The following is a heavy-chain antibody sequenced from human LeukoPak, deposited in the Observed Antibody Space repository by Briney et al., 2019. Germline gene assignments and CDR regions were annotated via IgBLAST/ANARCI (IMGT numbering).Heavy chain of an antibody. CDR1: GFTFSSYS. J-gene: IGHJ4*02. V-gene: IGHV3-21*01. Sequence: PGGSLRLSCAASGFTFSSYSMNWVRQAPGKGLEWVSSISSSSSYIYYADSVKGRFTISRDNAKNSLYLQMNSLRAEDTAVYYCARANIVAAGNPTDYWGQGTLVTVSS. D-gene: IGHD6-13*01. CDR3: ARANIVAAGNPTDY. CDR2: ISSSSSYI.